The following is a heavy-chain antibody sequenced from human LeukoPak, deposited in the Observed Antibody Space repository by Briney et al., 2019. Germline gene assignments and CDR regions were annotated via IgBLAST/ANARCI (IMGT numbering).Heavy chain of an antibody. CDR2: ISAYNGNT. J-gene: IGHJ6*03. CDR3: ASGSYYYYYYMDV. D-gene: IGHD1-26*01. Sequence: ASVKVSCXASGYTFTSYGISWVRQAPGQGLEWMGWISAYNGNTNYAQKLQGRVTMTTDTSTSTAYMELSSLRSEDTAVYYCASGSYYYYYYMDVWGKGTTVTVSS. CDR1: GYTFTSYG. V-gene: IGHV1-18*01.